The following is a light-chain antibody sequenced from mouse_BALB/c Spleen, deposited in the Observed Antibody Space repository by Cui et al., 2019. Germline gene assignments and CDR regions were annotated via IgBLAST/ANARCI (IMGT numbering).Light chain of an antibody. CDR1: QDINSY. V-gene: IGKV14-111*01. CDR3: LQYDEFPYT. J-gene: IGKJ2*01. Sequence: DIKMTQSPSSMYASLGERVTITCKASQDINSYLSWFQQKPGKSPKTLIYRANRLVDGVPSRFSGSGSGQDYSLTISSLEYEDMGIYYCLQYDEFPYTFGGETKLEIK. CDR2: RAN.